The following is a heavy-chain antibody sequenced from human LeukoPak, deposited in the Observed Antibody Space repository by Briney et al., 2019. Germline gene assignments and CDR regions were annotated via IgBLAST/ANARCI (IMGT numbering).Heavy chain of an antibody. CDR3: ARAYVLRFLEWPNGAFDI. CDR2: INHSGST. Sequence: SETLSLTCAVYGGSFSGYYWSWIRQPPAQGREWIGEINHSGSTNYNPTLTSRVTISVDTSKNQFSLKLSSVTAADTAVYYCARAYVLRFLEWPNGAFDIWGQGTMVTVSS. V-gene: IGHV4-34*01. J-gene: IGHJ3*02. CDR1: GGSFSGYY. D-gene: IGHD3-3*01.